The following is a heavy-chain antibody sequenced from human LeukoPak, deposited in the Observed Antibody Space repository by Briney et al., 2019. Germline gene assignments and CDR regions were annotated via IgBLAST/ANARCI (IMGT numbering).Heavy chain of an antibody. D-gene: IGHD3-22*01. J-gene: IGHJ4*02. Sequence: SVKVSCTASGGTFSSYAISWVRQAPGQGLEWMGRIIPIFGTANYAQKFQGRVTITTDESTSTAYMELSSLRSEDTAVYYCARDLYYYDSRGYPSPFDYWGQGTLVTVSS. CDR3: ARDLYYYDSRGYPSPFDY. V-gene: IGHV1-69*05. CDR1: GGTFSSYA. CDR2: IIPIFGTA.